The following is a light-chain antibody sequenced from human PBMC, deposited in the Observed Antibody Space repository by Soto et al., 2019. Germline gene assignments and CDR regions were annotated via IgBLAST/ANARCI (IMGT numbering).Light chain of an antibody. CDR3: QQYNNWPRT. CDR2: GAS. J-gene: IGKJ1*01. Sequence: EIAMTQSPATLSVSPGDIATLSCRASQSVSSNLAWYQQKPGQAPRILIYGASTRATGIPARFSGSGSGTECTLTISSLQSEDVTVYYCQQYNNWPRTFGQGTKVDIK. V-gene: IGKV3-15*01. CDR1: QSVSSN.